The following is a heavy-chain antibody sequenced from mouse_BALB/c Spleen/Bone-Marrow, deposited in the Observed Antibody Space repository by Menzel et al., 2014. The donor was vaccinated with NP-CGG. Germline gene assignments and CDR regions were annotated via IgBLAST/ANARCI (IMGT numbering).Heavy chain of an antibody. CDR3: ARDYGSRIYAMDY. CDR1: GYTFTDYA. V-gene: IGHV1-67*01. D-gene: IGHD1-1*01. J-gene: IGHJ4*01. Sequence: QVQLQQSGPELVRPGVSVKISCKGSGYTFTDYAMHWVKRSHAKSLEWSGVISTYSGNTNYNQKFKGKATMTVDKSSSTAYMELARLTSEDSAIYYCARDYGSRIYAMDYWGQGTSVTVSS. CDR2: ISTYSGNT.